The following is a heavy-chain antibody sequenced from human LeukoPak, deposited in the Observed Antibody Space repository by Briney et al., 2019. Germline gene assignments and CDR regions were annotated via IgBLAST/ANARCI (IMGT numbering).Heavy chain of an antibody. Sequence: GGSLRLSCAASGFTFTNYWMSWVRQAPGKGLEWVANIKEDGSDKNYVDSVRGRFIISRDNAENTLYLQMNSLRDEDTAMYHCARTGQALDTWGQGTMVTVSS. D-gene: IGHD1-14*01. V-gene: IGHV3-7*02. CDR2: IKEDGSDK. J-gene: IGHJ3*02. CDR3: ARTGQALDT. CDR1: GFTFTNYW.